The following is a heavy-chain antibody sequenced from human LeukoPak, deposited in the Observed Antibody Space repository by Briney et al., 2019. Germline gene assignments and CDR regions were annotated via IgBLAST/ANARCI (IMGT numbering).Heavy chain of an antibody. J-gene: IGHJ4*02. D-gene: IGHD2-21*02. V-gene: IGHV1-69*06. CDR1: GGTFSSYA. CDR2: IIPIFGTA. Sequence: GASVKVSCKASGGTFSSYATSWVRQAPGQGLEWMGGIIPIFGTANYAQKFQGRVTITADKSTSTAYMELSSLRSEDTAVYFCAQGGHDFNPFYYWGQGTLVTVSS. CDR3: AQGGHDFNPFYY.